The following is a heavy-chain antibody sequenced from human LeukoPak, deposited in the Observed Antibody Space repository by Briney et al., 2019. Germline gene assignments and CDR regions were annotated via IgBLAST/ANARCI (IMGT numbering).Heavy chain of an antibody. CDR2: ITNSGGTT. V-gene: IGHV3-23*01. Sequence: PGGSLRLSCAASGFTFSSYAMSWVRQAPGKGLEWVSAITNSGGTTYYADSVKGRFTISRDNSKNTLYQQMNSLRAEDTAVYYCAKDPPHVSWLFDYWGQGTLVTVSS. J-gene: IGHJ4*02. CDR1: GFTFSSYA. D-gene: IGHD3-16*01. CDR3: AKDPPHVSWLFDY.